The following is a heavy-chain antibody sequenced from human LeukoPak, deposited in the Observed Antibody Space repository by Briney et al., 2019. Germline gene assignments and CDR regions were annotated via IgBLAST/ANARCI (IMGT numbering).Heavy chain of an antibody. V-gene: IGHV3-21*01. D-gene: IGHD2-2*01. J-gene: IGHJ3*02. CDR2: ISSSSSYI. Sequence: GGSLRLSCAASGFTFSSYSMNWVRQAPGKGLEWVSSISSSSSYIYYADSVKGRFTISRDNAKNSLYLQMNSPRAEDTAVYYCARAQATSDAFDIWGQGTMVTVSS. CDR1: GFTFSSYS. CDR3: ARAQATSDAFDI.